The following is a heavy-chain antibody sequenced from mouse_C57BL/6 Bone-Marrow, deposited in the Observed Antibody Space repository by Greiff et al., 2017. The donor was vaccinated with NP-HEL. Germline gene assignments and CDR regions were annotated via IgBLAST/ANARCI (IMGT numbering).Heavy chain of an antibody. CDR2: IYPRSGNT. Sequence: QVQLQQSGAELARPGASVKLSCKASGYTFTSYGISWVKQSTGQGLEWIGEIYPRSGNTYYNEKFKGKATLTADKSSSTAYMELRSLTSEDSAVYFCARRQSNYYGSSYEAMDYWGQGTSVTVSS. D-gene: IGHD1-1*01. CDR1: GYTFTSYG. J-gene: IGHJ4*01. CDR3: ARRQSNYYGSSYEAMDY. V-gene: IGHV1-81*01.